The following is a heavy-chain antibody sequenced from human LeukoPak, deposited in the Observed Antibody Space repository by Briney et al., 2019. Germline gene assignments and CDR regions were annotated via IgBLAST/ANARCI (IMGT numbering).Heavy chain of an antibody. CDR3: ARGGNWYQLPDY. V-gene: IGHV1-46*01. J-gene: IGHJ4*02. CDR1: GYTFTSYY. Sequence: GASVKVSCKASGYTFTSYYMHWVRQAPGQGLEWMGIINPSGGSTSYTQKFQGRVTMTRDTSTSTLYMELISLRSEDTAVYYCARGGNWYQLPDYWGQGTLVTVSS. CDR2: INPSGGST. D-gene: IGHD2-2*01.